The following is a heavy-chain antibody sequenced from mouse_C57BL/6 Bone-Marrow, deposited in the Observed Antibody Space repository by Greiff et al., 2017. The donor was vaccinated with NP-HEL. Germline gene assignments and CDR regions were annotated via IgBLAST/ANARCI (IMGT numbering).Heavy chain of an antibody. J-gene: IGHJ1*03. V-gene: IGHV1-4*01. Sequence: QVQLQQSGAELASPGASVKMSCKASGYTFTSYTMHWVKQRPGQGLEWIGYINPRSGYTKYNQTFKDKATLTADKSSSTAYMQLSSLTSEDAAVTTVVADWYFDVWGTGTTVTVSS. D-gene: IGHD1-1*01. CDR3: VADWYFDV. CDR1: GYTFTSYT. CDR2: INPRSGYT.